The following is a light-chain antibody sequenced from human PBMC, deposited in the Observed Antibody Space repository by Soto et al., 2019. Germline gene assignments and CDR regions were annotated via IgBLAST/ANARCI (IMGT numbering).Light chain of an antibody. Sequence: DIQMTHSPSSLSASVGDRITITCQASQDISDSLNWYQQKPGRAPNLLIYDASNLETGVPSRFSGSGSGTDFTFTITGLQPEDIATYYCHQYTNPPLTFGGGTKVDIK. CDR3: HQYTNPPLT. J-gene: IGKJ4*01. CDR1: QDISDS. CDR2: DAS. V-gene: IGKV1-33*01.